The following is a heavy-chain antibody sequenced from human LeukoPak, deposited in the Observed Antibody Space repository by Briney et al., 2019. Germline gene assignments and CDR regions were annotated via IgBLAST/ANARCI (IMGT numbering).Heavy chain of an antibody. CDR3: ARTQSQSGSYRYYFGY. D-gene: IGHD1-26*01. CDR2: IYYIRNT. CDR1: GASVGSAGYY. Sequence: SETLSLTCTVSGASVGSAGYYWSWIRQPPGGGLEWIGYIYYIRNTNYNPSLKSRVTMSLDPSKNQFSLKLNSVTTADTAVYYCARTQSQSGSYRYYFGYWGQGTLVTVSS. V-gene: IGHV4-61*08. J-gene: IGHJ4*02.